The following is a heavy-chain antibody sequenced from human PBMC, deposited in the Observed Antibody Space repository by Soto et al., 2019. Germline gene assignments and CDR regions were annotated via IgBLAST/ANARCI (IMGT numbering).Heavy chain of an antibody. CDR1: GFTFSSSW. CDR3: ARDLGLGFCSGGSCRCFDY. Sequence: EVQLVESGGGLVQPGGSLRISCAPSGFTFSSSWMTWVRQAPGKGLEGVASMKEDGSEINYVDSVKGRFTISRDNAKSSLYLQLNSLRVEDTAVYYCARDLGLGFCSGGSCRCFDYWGQGTLVTVSS. D-gene: IGHD2-15*01. J-gene: IGHJ4*02. V-gene: IGHV3-7*04. CDR2: MKEDGSEI.